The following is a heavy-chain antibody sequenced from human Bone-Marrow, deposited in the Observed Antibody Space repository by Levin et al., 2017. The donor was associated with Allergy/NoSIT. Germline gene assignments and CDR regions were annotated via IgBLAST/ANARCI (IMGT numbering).Heavy chain of an antibody. Sequence: SETLSLTCTVSGGSISSGGYYWHWIRQHPVKGLEWIGQINYSGTTFYNPFLKSRVTISIDTSKQFSLRLSSVTAADTAVYYCARPLGVTYAFNIWGRGTRVTVSS. J-gene: IGHJ3*02. CDR1: GGSISSGGYY. CDR2: INYSGTT. D-gene: IGHD3-16*01. CDR3: ARPLGVTYAFNI. V-gene: IGHV4-31*03.